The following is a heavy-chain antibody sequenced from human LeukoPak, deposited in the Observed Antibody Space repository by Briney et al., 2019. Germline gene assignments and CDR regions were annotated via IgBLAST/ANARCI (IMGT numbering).Heavy chain of an antibody. Sequence: TGGSLRLSCAASGFTFSSYDMHWVRQATGKGLEWASAIGTAGDTYYPGSVKGRFTISRENAKNSLYLQMNSLRAGDTAVYYCARALDYYDSSGSLGYWGQGTLVTVSS. V-gene: IGHV3-13*01. CDR1: GFTFSSYD. CDR3: ARALDYYDSSGSLGY. CDR2: IGTAGDT. J-gene: IGHJ4*02. D-gene: IGHD3-22*01.